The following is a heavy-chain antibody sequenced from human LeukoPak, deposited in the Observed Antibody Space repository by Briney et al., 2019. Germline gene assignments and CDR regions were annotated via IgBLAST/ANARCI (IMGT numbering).Heavy chain of an antibody. V-gene: IGHV4-34*01. D-gene: IGHD3-10*01. CDR3: ARGGQTKKYYYGSGSYYNWFDP. CDR1: GGSFSGYY. J-gene: IGHJ5*02. Sequence: SETLSLTCAVYGGSFSGYYWSWIRQPPGKGLEWIGEINHSGSTNYNPSLRSRVTISVDTSKNQFSLKLSSVTAADTAVYCCARGGQTKKYYYGSGSYYNWFDPWGQGTLVTVSS. CDR2: INHSGST.